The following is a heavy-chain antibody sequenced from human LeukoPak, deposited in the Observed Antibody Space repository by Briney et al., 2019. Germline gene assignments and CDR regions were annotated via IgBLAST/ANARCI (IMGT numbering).Heavy chain of an antibody. CDR3: ARDPHYYDSRGRAGY. J-gene: IGHJ4*02. V-gene: IGHV3-48*04. D-gene: IGHD3-22*01. CDR1: GFTFSSYS. CDR2: ISSSSSTI. Sequence: GGSLRLSCAASGFTFSSYSMNWVRQAPGKGLEWVPYISSSSSTIYYADSVKGRFTISRDNAKNSLYLQMNSLRAEDTAVYYCARDPHYYDSRGRAGYWGQGTLVTVSS.